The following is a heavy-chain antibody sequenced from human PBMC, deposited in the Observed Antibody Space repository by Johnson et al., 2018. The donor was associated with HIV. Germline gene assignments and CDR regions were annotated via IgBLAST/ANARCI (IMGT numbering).Heavy chain of an antibody. CDR3: ARVWSGSYYSNAFDI. CDR1: GFNVSSNY. Sequence: VQLVESGGGLVQPGGSLRLSCAASGFNVSSNYMSWVRQAPGKGLEWVSVIYSGGRTYYTDSVKGRFTISRDTAKNTLYLQMNSLRAEDTALYYCARVWSGSYYSNAFDIWGQGTIVTVSS. D-gene: IGHD1-26*01. V-gene: IGHV3-66*01. J-gene: IGHJ3*02. CDR2: IYSGGRT.